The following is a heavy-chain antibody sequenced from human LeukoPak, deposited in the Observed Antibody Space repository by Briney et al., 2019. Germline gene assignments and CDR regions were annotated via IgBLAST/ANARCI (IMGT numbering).Heavy chain of an antibody. Sequence: SVKVSCKASGGTFISYAISWVRQAPGQGLEWMGGIIPIFGTANYAQKFQGRVTITADESTSTAYMELSSLRSEDTAVYYCARDLGSVLRFLEWTYYGMDVWGQGTTVTVSS. CDR2: IIPIFGTA. V-gene: IGHV1-69*13. CDR1: GGTFISYA. J-gene: IGHJ6*02. D-gene: IGHD3-3*01. CDR3: ARDLGSVLRFLEWTYYGMDV.